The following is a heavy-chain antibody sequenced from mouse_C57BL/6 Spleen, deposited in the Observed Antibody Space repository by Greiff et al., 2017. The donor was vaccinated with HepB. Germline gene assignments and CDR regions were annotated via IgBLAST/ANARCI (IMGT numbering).Heavy chain of an antibody. D-gene: IGHD1-1*01. CDR1: GYTFTSYW. CDR2: IDPSDSYT. CDR3: ARGYGSSPDY. Sequence: QVQLQQPGAELVMPGASVKLSCKASGYTFTSYWMHWVKQRPGQGLEWIGEIDPSDSYTNYNQKFKGKSTLTVDKSSSTAYMQLSSLTSEDSAVYYCARGYGSSPDYWGQVTTLTVSS. V-gene: IGHV1-69*01. J-gene: IGHJ2*01.